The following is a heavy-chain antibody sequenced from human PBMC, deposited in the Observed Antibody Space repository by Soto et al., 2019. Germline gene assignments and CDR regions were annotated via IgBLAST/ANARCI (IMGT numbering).Heavy chain of an antibody. CDR2: IYYSGST. CDR3: ARHLRDFWGGPNAFDI. Sequence: NPSETLSLTCTVSGGSISSSIYYGGWIRQPPGKGLEWIGSIYYSGSTYYNPSLKSRVTISVDTSKDQFSLKLSSVTAADTAVYYCARHLRDFWGGPNAFDIWGQGTMVTVSS. CDR1: GGSISSSIYY. D-gene: IGHD3-3*01. J-gene: IGHJ3*02. V-gene: IGHV4-39*01.